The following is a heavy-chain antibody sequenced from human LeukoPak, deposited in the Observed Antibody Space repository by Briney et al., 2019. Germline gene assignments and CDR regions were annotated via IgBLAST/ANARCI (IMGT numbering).Heavy chain of an antibody. D-gene: IGHD2-15*01. CDR2: IKYDGSEK. V-gene: IGHV3-7*04. CDR3: AKDCSGGSCYDY. J-gene: IGHJ4*02. Sequence: GGSLRLSCAASGFTFSDYYMDWVRQAPRKGLEWVANIKYDGSEKYYVDSVRGRFTISRDNAKNSLYLQMNSLTPEDTAVYFCAKDCSGGSCYDYWGQGTLVTVSS. CDR1: GFTFSDYY.